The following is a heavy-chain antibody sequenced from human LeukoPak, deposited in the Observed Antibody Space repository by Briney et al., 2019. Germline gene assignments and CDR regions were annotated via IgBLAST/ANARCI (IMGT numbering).Heavy chain of an antibody. D-gene: IGHD2-15*01. CDR3: AKEGYCSGGSCYSYFDY. CDR2: ISGSGGST. CDR1: GFTFSSYA. Sequence: GGSLRLSCAASGFTFSSYAMSWVRQAPGRGLELVSAISGSGGSTSYADSVKGRFTISRDNSKNTLFLQMNSLRAEDTAVYYCAKEGYCSGGSCYSYFDYWGQGTLVTVSS. J-gene: IGHJ4*02. V-gene: IGHV3-23*01.